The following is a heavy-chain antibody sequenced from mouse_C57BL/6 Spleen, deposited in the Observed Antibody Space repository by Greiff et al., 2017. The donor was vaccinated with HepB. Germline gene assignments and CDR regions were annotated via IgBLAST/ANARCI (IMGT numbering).Heavy chain of an antibody. V-gene: IGHV1-54*01. Sequence: QLQESGAELVRPGTSVKVSCKASGYAFTNYLIEWVKQRPGQGLEWIGVINPGSGGTNYNEKFKGKATLTADKSSSTAYMQLSSLTSEDSAVYFCARRDSSGYYWFAYWGQGTLVTVSA. D-gene: IGHD3-2*02. CDR1: GYAFTNYL. CDR3: ARRDSSGYYWFAY. CDR2: INPGSGGT. J-gene: IGHJ3*01.